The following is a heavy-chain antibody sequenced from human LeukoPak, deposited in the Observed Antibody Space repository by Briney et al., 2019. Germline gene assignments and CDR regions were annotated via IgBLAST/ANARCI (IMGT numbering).Heavy chain of an antibody. CDR3: ASLSDYTIDY. V-gene: IGHV3-11*01. CDR2: ISSSGSTI. CDR1: GFTVGTNY. D-gene: IGHD4-11*01. J-gene: IGHJ4*02. Sequence: GGSLRLSCAASGFTVGTNYMSWIRQAPGKGLEWVSYISSSGSTIYYADSVKGRFTISRDNAKNSLYLQMNSLRAEDTAVYYCASLSDYTIDYWGQGTLVTVSS.